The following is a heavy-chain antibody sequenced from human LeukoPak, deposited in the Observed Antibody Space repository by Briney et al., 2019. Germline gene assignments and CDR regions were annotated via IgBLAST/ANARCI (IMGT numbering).Heavy chain of an antibody. CDR2: IYSSGST. CDR3: ARRLRRANFDY. J-gene: IGHJ4*02. V-gene: IGHV4-39*07. Sequence: SETLSLTCRVSGASINSGSNYWGWIRQPPGKTLEWIGSIYSSGSTYYNPSLKSRVIIMIDTPKNHFSLTLSSVTAADTAVYYCARRLRRANFDYWGQGTLVTVSS. D-gene: IGHD4-17*01. CDR1: GASINSGSNY.